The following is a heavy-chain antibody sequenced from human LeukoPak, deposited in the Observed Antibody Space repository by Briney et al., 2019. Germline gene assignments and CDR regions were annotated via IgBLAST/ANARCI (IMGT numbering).Heavy chain of an antibody. CDR3: ARRSTPPYYYDSSGYLGAFDI. CDR2: IYPGDSDT. Sequence: GESLKISCKGSGYSFTSYWIGWVRQMPGKGLEWMGIIYPGDSDTRYSPSFQGQVTTSADKSISTAYLQWSSLKASDTAMYYCARRSTPPYYYDSSGYLGAFDIWGQGTMVTVSS. J-gene: IGHJ3*02. CDR1: GYSFTSYW. V-gene: IGHV5-51*01. D-gene: IGHD3-22*01.